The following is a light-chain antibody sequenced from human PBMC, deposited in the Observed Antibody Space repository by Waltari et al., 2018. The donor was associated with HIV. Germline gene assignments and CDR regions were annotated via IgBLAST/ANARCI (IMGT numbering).Light chain of an antibody. CDR3: QPANSFPIC. CDR1: QDIATW. CDR2: NAS. J-gene: IGKJ5*01. V-gene: IGKV1-12*01. Sequence: DIQITQSPSSVSASVGDRVTITCRASQDIATWVAWYQHKSGIAPKLLIYNASTLHIGVPSRFSGSVSGTDFTLTISDLQPEDFAPYYCQPANSFPICFGQGTRL.